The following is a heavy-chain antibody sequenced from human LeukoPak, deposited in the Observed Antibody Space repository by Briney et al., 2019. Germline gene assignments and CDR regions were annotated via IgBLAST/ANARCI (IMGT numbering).Heavy chain of an antibody. CDR2: ISIDGSTK. D-gene: IGHD1-26*01. J-gene: IGHJ4*02. V-gene: IGHV3-30-3*01. CDR1: GLTFSRYT. CDR3: ARDHDSGSGGGY. Sequence: GGSLRLSCAVSGLTFSRYTMRWVRQAPGQGLEWVAVISIDGSTKYYADSVRGRFTISRDNSKNTLYLQMNSLRADDTAVYFCARDHDSGSGGGYWGQGTLVTVSS.